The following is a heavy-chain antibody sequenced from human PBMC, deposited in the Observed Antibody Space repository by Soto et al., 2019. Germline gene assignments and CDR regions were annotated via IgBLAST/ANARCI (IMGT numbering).Heavy chain of an antibody. CDR1: GFNFRSYG. J-gene: IGHJ4*02. CDR2: ISYDGSNK. D-gene: IGHD2-2*01. CDR3: AKVGFQAQVVVVQAAMHFDY. Sequence: GSLRLSFAASGFNFRSYGMHWVRQAPGKGPGGVAVISYDGSNKYYADSVKGRFTISRDNSKNTLYLQMNSLRAEETAVYYCAKVGFQAQVVVVQAAMHFDYWGQGTLVTVSS. V-gene: IGHV3-30*18.